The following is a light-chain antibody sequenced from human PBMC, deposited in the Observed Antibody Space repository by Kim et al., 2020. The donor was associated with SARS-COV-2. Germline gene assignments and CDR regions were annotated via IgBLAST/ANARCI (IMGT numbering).Light chain of an antibody. Sequence: ASVGDRVPITCRASQSVSTYLNWYQQKPGKAPNLLIYAASSLQIGVPSRFSGSGSGTDFTLTISSLQPEDFAIYYCQQSYSRPLTFGGGTKVDIK. CDR1: QSVSTY. J-gene: IGKJ4*01. CDR2: AAS. CDR3: QQSYSRPLT. V-gene: IGKV1-39*01.